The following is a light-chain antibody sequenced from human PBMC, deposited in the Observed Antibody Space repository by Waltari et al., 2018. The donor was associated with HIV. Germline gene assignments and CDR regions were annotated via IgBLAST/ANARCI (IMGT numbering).Light chain of an antibody. V-gene: IGKV3-11*01. J-gene: IGKJ5*01. CDR3: QQRTNWLIT. CDR1: QSVSFH. Sequence: DIVLTQSPATLSLSPGERATLSCRASQSVSFHLAWYQQKPGQPPRLLIYDASNRATGIPARFSGSGSGTDFTLTISSLEPEDFAVYYCQQRTNWLITFGQGTRLEIK. CDR2: DAS.